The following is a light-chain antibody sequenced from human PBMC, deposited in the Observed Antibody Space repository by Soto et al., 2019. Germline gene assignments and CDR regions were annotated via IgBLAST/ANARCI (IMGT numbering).Light chain of an antibody. CDR2: GAS. Sequence: EIVMTQSPATLSVSPGERATLSCRASQSVRNNLAWYQQKVGQAPRLLIYGASTRATGIPARFSGSGSGTEFTLTIISLQSDYFAVYYCQQYNSWPSWTFGQGTKVEIK. CDR1: QSVRNN. J-gene: IGKJ1*01. V-gene: IGKV3-15*01. CDR3: QQYNSWPSWT.